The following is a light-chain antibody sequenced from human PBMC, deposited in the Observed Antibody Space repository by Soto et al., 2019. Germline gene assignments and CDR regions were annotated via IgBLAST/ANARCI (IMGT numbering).Light chain of an antibody. CDR1: QSVSSSY. CDR2: GAS. CDR3: QQYGNSPFT. Sequence: EIVLTQSPGTLSLSPGDRATLSCRASQSVSSSYLAWFQQKPGQAPRLLIYGASNRATGIPDRFSGSGSGTDFTLTISRLEPEDFAVYYCQQYGNSPFTFGPGTKVDIK. V-gene: IGKV3-20*01. J-gene: IGKJ3*01.